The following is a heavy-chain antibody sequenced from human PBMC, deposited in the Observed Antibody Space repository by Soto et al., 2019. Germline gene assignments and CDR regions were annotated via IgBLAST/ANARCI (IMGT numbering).Heavy chain of an antibody. J-gene: IGHJ6*02. CDR1: GYTFTDYY. CDR3: ARGPYYGPADGMDV. D-gene: IGHD3-10*01. Sequence: ASVQVSCKASGYTFTDYYIHWVRQAPGQGLEWMGWISPRTGSANFAHRFQGRVSMTRDTSITTAYMELRRLKSDDTAVYYCARGPYYGPADGMDVWGQGTTVTV. CDR2: ISPRTGSA. V-gene: IGHV1-2*07.